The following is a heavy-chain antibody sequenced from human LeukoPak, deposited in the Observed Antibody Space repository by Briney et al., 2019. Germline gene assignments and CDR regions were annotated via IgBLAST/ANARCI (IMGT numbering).Heavy chain of an antibody. CDR1: GYTFTGNY. D-gene: IGHD3-10*01. CDR2: INPNSGGT. J-gene: IGHJ4*02. V-gene: IGHV1-2*02. Sequence: GASVKVSCKASGYTFTGNYMHWLRQAPGQGLQWMGWINPNSGGTNYAQKFQGRVTMTRDTSISTAYMELSSLRSDDTAVYYCARKFLGSRGYYFDYWGQGTLVTVSS. CDR3: ARKFLGSRGYYFDY.